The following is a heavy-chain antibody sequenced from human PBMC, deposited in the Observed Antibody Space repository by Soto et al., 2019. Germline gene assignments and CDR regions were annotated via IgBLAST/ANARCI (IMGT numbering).Heavy chain of an antibody. CDR2: INHRGST. J-gene: IGHJ4*02. CDR3: ASGGTIVVVSAARTSYYFDY. CDR1: GGSFSDNY. V-gene: IGHV4-34*01. D-gene: IGHD2-2*01. Sequence: SETLSLTCAVYGGSFSDNYWNWIRQPPGKGLEWIGEINHRGSTNYNPSLKSRVTISVDTSKNQFSLKLSSVTAADTAVYYCASGGTIVVVSAARTSYYFDYWGQGTLVTVS.